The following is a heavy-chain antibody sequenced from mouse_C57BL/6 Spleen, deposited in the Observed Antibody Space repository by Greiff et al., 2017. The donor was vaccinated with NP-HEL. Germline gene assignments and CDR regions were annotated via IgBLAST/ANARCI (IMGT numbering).Heavy chain of an antibody. CDR2: INSNNGGT. CDR3: ARYTPLYYDDYFNA. D-gene: IGHD2-4*01. Sequence: VQLKESGPELVKPGASVMMFCKASGYTFTDYNMHWVNQSHGKSLEWIGYINSNNGGTSYNQKFKGKATLTVYKSSSTAYMKLRSLTSEDSAVYYCARYTPLYYDDYFNARSQGTTLTVYS. V-gene: IGHV1-22*01. CDR1: GYTFTDYN. J-gene: IGHJ2*01.